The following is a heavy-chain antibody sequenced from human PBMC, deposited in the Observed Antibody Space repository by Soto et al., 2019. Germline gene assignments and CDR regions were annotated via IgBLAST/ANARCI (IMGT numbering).Heavy chain of an antibody. CDR2: INPNSGGT. CDR3: ARLKGIAVADDAFDI. Sequence: ASVKVSCKASGYTFTVYYMHWVLRSPLQGLEWMGWINPNSGGTNYAQKFQGRVTMTRDTSISTAYMELSRLRSDDTAVYYCARLKGIAVADDAFDIWGQGTMVTVSS. J-gene: IGHJ3*02. D-gene: IGHD6-19*01. V-gene: IGHV1-2*02. CDR1: GYTFTVYY.